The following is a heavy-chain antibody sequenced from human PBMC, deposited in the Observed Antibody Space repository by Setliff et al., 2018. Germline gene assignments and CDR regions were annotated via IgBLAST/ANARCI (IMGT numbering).Heavy chain of an antibody. D-gene: IGHD3-10*01. CDR2: IIPIFGTA. V-gene: IGHV1-69*06. Sequence: AASVKVSCKASGYTFTSHYMHWVRQAPGLGLEWMGGIIPIFGTANYAQKFQGRVTMTEDTSTDTAYMELSSLRSEDTAVYYCAPLTRRYGSGSYPFDYWGQGTLVTVSS. CDR1: GYTFTSHY. CDR3: APLTRRYGSGSYPFDY. J-gene: IGHJ4*02.